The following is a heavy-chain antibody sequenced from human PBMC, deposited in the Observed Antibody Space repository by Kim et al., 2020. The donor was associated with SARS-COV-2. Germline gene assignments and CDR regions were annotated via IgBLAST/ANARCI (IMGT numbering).Heavy chain of an antibody. V-gene: IGHV4-4*06. Sequence: SRVTMSVDTSKNQFSLKLSSVTAADTAVYYCARAPYYDILPGPAFRFDSWGQGTLVTVSS. CDR3: ARAPYYDILPGPAFRFDS. J-gene: IGHJ4*02. D-gene: IGHD3-9*01.